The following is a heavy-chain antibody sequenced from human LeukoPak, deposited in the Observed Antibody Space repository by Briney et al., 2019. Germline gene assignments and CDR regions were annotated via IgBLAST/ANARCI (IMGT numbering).Heavy chain of an antibody. V-gene: IGHV3-43*02. Sequence: PGGSLRLSCAASGFTFDDYAMHWVRQAPGKGLEWVSLISGDGGSTYYADSVKGRFTISRDNSKNSLYLQMNSLRTEDSALYCCAKGMYGDSYDFDYWGQGTLVTVSS. D-gene: IGHD4-17*01. CDR1: GFTFDDYA. CDR3: AKGMYGDSYDFDY. CDR2: ISGDGGST. J-gene: IGHJ4*02.